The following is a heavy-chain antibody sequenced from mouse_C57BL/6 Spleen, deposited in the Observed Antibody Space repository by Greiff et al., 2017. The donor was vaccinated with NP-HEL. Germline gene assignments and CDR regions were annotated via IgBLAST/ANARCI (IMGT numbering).Heavy chain of an antibody. CDR3: ARDLRLGYYFDY. CDR2: ISYDGSN. J-gene: IGHJ2*01. Sequence: ESGPGLVKPSQSLSLTCSVTGYSITSGYYWNWIRQFPGNKLEWMGYISYDGSNNYNPSLKNRISITRDTSKNQFFLKLNSVTTEDTATYYCARDLRLGYYFDYWGQGTTLTVSS. V-gene: IGHV3-6*01. D-gene: IGHD3-2*02. CDR1: GYSITSGYY.